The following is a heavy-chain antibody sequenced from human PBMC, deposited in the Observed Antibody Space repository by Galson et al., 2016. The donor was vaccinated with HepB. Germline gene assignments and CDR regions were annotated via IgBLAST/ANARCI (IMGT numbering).Heavy chain of an antibody. CDR3: AKDLSRGSGSYYSSYSYYGVDV. Sequence: SLRLSCATSGFNFDDYAMHWVRQGPGKGLEWVSSVTWNSGSMGYADSVKGRFTISRDNAKTSLYPQMNSLRPEDTALYYCAKDLSRGSGSYYSSYSYYGVDVWGRGTTVTVSS. D-gene: IGHD3-10*01. CDR1: GFNFDDYA. V-gene: IGHV3-9*01. J-gene: IGHJ6*02. CDR2: VTWNSGSM.